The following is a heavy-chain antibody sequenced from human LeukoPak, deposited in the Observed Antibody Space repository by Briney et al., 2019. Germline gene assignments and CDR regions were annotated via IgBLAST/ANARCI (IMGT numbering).Heavy chain of an antibody. CDR1: TVTLTGYT. D-gene: IGHD3/OR15-3a*01. Sequence: GGSLRLSCEGATVTLTGYTMAWVRQAPGKGLEWVSYISTTSSYIYYGDSMNGRFTISRDNAKNSLFLQMNSLRVEDTAVYFCARVANEYDFWSPVYGMDVWGQGTSVIVPS. CDR2: ISTTSSYI. V-gene: IGHV3-21*01. J-gene: IGHJ6*02. CDR3: ARVANEYDFWSPVYGMDV.